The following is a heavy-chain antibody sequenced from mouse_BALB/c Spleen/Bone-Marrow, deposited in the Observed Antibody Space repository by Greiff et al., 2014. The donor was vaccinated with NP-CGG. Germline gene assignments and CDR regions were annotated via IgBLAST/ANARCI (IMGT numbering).Heavy chain of an antibody. V-gene: IGHV1S30*01. Sequence: VQLQQSGPELVKPGASVKISCKASGYSFTGSYMHWVKQSHGKSLEWIGNINRYNGATSYSQKFKGKATFTVDTSSTTAYLQFSILTADYAAFYYSARENGGRYFDVWGAGTTVTVSS. CDR1: GYSFTGSY. J-gene: IGHJ1*01. CDR2: INRYNGAT. D-gene: IGHD1-1*02. CDR3: ARENGGRYFDV.